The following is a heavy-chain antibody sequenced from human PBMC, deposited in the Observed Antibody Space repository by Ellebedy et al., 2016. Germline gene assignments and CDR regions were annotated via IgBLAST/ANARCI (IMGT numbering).Heavy chain of an antibody. V-gene: IGHV3-23*01. CDR3: AKAIVVVPAASFDY. D-gene: IGHD2-2*01. Sequence: GGSLRLXXAASGFTFSSYAMSWVRQAPGKGLEWVSAISGSGGSTYYADSVKGRFTISRDNSKNTLYLQMNSLRAEDTAVYYCAKAIVVVPAASFDYWGQGTLVTVSS. CDR1: GFTFSSYA. J-gene: IGHJ4*02. CDR2: ISGSGGST.